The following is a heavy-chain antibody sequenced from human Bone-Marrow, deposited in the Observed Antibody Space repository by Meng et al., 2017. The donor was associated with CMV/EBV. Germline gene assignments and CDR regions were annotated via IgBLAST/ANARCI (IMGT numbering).Heavy chain of an antibody. Sequence: ASVKVSCKASGYTFTSYGISWVRQAPGQGLEWMGWMNPNSGNTGYAQKFQGRVTMTRNTSISTAYMELSSLRSDDTAVYYCARLFHTILGTAYYYGMDVWGPGTMVTVSS. D-gene: IGHD3-3*01. CDR1: GYTFTSYG. CDR2: MNPNSGNT. J-gene: IGHJ6*02. V-gene: IGHV1-8*02. CDR3: ARLFHTILGTAYYYGMDV.